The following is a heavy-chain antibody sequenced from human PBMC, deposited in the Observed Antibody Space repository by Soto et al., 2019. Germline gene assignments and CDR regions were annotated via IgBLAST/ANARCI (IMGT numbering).Heavy chain of an antibody. Sequence: EVQLLESGGDLVQPGGSLRLSCAASGFAFSFYAMAWVRQAPGKGLEWVSAISGGGGNTYYAYSVEGRFTISRDNSKNTLFLQMNSLRAEDTAIYHCAKVAVPTPMAPRYYFDYWGQGTLVTVSS. CDR3: AKVAVPTPMAPRYYFDY. D-gene: IGHD5-18*01. J-gene: IGHJ4*02. CDR1: GFAFSFYA. V-gene: IGHV3-23*01. CDR2: ISGGGGNT.